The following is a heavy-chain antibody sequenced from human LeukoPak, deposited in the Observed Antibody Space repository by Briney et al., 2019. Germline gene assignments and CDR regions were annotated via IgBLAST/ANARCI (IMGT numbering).Heavy chain of an antibody. J-gene: IGHJ6*03. D-gene: IGHD3-10*01. Sequence: SETLSLTCTVSGGSISSSSYYWGWIRQPPGKGLEWIGYIYYSGSTNYNPSLKSRVTISVDTSKDQFSLKLSSVTAADTAVYYCARGPYYYGSGIHYYYYYYMDVWGKGTTVTISS. CDR2: IYYSGST. CDR3: ARGPYYYGSGIHYYYYYYMDV. CDR1: GGSISSSSYY. V-gene: IGHV4-61*05.